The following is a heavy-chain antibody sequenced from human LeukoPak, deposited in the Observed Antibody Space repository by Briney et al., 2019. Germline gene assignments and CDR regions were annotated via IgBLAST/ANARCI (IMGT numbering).Heavy chain of an antibody. D-gene: IGHD2-21*02. CDR1: GFTFSNYA. CDR3: ARDLRLKELAYCGGDCLDY. CDR2: ISSNGGSS. J-gene: IGHJ4*02. V-gene: IGHV3-64*01. Sequence: GGSLRLSCAASGFTFSNYAMHWVRQAPGKGLEYVSAISSNGGSSYYANSVKGRFTISRDNSKNTLYLQMGSLRAEDMAVYYCARDLRLKELAYCGGDCLDYWGQGTLVTVSS.